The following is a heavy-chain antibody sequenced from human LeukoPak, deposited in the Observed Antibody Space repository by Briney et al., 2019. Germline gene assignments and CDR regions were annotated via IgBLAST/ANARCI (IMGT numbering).Heavy chain of an antibody. CDR3: ARDRSGWDGRDFDY. CDR2: INPNSGGT. J-gene: IGHJ4*02. CDR1: GYTFTGYY. D-gene: IGHD6-19*01. V-gene: IGHV1-2*02. Sequence: ASVKVSCKASGYTFTGYYMHWVRQAPGQGLEWMGWINPNSGGTNYAQKFQGRVTMTRDTSISTAYMELSRLRSDDTAVYYCARDRSGWDGRDFDYWGQGTLVTVSS.